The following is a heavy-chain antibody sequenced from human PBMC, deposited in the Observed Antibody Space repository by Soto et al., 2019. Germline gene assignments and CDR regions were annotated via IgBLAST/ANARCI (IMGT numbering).Heavy chain of an antibody. CDR1: GVSISSYY. V-gene: IGHV4-59*01. J-gene: IGHJ5*02. CDR2: IYYSGST. D-gene: IGHD3-3*01. CDR3: ARGGDYDFWSGYGNWFDP. Sequence: SETLSLTCTVSGVSISSYYWIWLRQPQGKGLEWIGYIYYSGSTNYNPSLKSRVTISVDTSKNQFSLKLSSVTAADTAVYYCARGGDYDFWSGYGNWFDPWGQGTLVTVSS.